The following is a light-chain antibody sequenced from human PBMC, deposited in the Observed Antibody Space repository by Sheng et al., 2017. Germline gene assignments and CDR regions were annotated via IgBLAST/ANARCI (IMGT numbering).Light chain of an antibody. CDR2: GAS. CDR3: QQRSNWPPLT. Sequence: EIVLTQSPGTLSLSPGERATLSCRASQSVRSRYIAWYQQKPGQAPRLLIFGASSRAIGIPDRFSGSESGTDFTLTISSLEPEDFAVYYCQQRSNWPPLTFGGGTKVEIK. V-gene: IGKV3D-20*02. CDR1: QSVRSRY. J-gene: IGKJ4*01.